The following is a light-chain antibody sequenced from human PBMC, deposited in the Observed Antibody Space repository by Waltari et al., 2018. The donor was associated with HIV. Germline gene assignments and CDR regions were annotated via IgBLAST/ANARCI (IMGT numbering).Light chain of an antibody. CDR3: QQYYDWPPYT. Sequence: EIVITQSPAPLSVSPGQSATLSCRASQSLSRSLAWYQHKPGQAPRLLIYDASTRATGVPARFSGSGSGTDYTLSISGLQAEDFAVYYCQQYYDWPPYTFGQGTTLEIK. CDR2: DAS. J-gene: IGKJ2*01. V-gene: IGKV3-15*01. CDR1: QSLSRS.